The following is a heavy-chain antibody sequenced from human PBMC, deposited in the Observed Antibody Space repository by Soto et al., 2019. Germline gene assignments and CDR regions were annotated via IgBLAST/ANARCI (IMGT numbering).Heavy chain of an antibody. J-gene: IGHJ6*03. CDR1: GGSISSYY. CDR2: IYYGGST. CDR3: ARHGFYYYYMDV. Sequence: PSETLSLTCTVSGGSISSYYWSWIRQPPGKGLEWIGYIYYGGSTNYNPSLKSRVTISVDTSKNQFSLKLSSVTAADTAVYYCARHGFYYYYMDVWGKGTTVTVSS. V-gene: IGHV4-59*08.